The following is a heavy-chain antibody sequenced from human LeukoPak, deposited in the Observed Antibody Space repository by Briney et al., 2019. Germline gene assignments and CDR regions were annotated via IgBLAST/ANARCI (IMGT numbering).Heavy chain of an antibody. V-gene: IGHV3-23*01. Sequence: PGGSLRLSCAASGFTFSSYWMHWVRQAPGKGLEWVSAISGSSGTTYYTDSVKGRFTISRDNSKNTLYLQMNSLRAEDTAVYYCAKSAMVRGTTGTFDYWGQGTLVTVSS. CDR2: ISGSSGTT. CDR1: GFTFSSYW. CDR3: AKSAMVRGTTGTFDY. J-gene: IGHJ4*02. D-gene: IGHD3-10*01.